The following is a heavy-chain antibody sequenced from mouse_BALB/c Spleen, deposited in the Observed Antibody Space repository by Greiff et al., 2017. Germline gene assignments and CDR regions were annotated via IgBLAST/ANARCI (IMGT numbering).Heavy chain of an antibody. CDR2: ISSGSSTI. D-gene: IGHD1-1*01. CDR1: GFTFSSFG. Sequence: EVQGVESGGGLVQPGGSRKLSCAASGFTFSSFGMHWVRQAPEKGLEWVAYISSGSSTIYYADTVKGRFTISRDNPKNTLFLQMTSLRSEDTAMYYCARDYYGSRDYWGQGTTLTVSS. CDR3: ARDYYGSRDY. V-gene: IGHV5-17*02. J-gene: IGHJ2*01.